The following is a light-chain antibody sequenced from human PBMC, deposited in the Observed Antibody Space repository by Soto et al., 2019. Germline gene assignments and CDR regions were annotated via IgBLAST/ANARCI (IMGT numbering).Light chain of an antibody. CDR3: CSYAGSPYV. Sequence: QSALTQPRSVSGSPGQSVTISCTVTSSDVGGYNYVSWYQQHPGKAPKLMIYDVSKRPSGVPDRFSGSKSGNTASLIISGLQAEDEADYYCCSYAGSPYVFGTGTKVTLL. V-gene: IGLV2-11*01. J-gene: IGLJ1*01. CDR1: SSDVGGYNY. CDR2: DVS.